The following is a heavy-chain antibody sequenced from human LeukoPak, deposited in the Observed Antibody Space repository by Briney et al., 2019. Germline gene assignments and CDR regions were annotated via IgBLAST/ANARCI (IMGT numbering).Heavy chain of an antibody. CDR3: AREQGVVIILYYFDY. J-gene: IGHJ4*02. D-gene: IGHD3-3*01. Sequence: GGSLRLSCAASGFTFSSYWMTWVRQAPGKGLEWVAVISYDGSNKYYADSVKGRFTISRDNSKNTLYLQMNSLRAEDTAVYYCAREQGVVIILYYFDYWGQGTLVTVSS. CDR2: ISYDGSNK. CDR1: GFTFSSYW. V-gene: IGHV3-30*01.